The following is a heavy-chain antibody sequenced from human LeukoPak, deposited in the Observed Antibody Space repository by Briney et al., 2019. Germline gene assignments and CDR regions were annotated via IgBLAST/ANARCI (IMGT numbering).Heavy chain of an antibody. V-gene: IGHV3-30*18. J-gene: IGHJ5*02. D-gene: IGHD3-22*01. Sequence: PGGSLRLSCAASGFTFNSYGMHWVRRAPGKGPEWVAVISYDGSNKYYADSVKGRFTISRDNSKNTLSLQMNSLRVEDTAMYYCAKEGSGYYRWGQGTLVTVSS. CDR1: GFTFNSYG. CDR3: AKEGSGYYR. CDR2: ISYDGSNK.